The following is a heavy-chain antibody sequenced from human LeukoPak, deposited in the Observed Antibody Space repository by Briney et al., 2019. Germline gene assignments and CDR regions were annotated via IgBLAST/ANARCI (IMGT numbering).Heavy chain of an antibody. CDR1: GFTFSSYR. CDR3: ARGRIGGTTYSFDP. V-gene: IGHV3-48*01. Sequence: PGGSLRLSCGASGFTFSSYRMNWVRQAPGKGPEWVSQISTGSGTIHYIDSVKGRFTISRDNAKNSLYLQMNSLRAEDTAVYYCARGRIGGTTYSFDPWGQGTLVTVSS. CDR2: ISTGSGTI. J-gene: IGHJ5*02. D-gene: IGHD1-26*01.